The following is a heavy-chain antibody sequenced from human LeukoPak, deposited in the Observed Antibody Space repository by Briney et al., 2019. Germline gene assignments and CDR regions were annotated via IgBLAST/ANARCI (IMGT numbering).Heavy chain of an antibody. CDR2: ITSDGSST. Sequence: GGSLTLSCAASGFTFDITWLHWVRQPPGKGLVWVARITSDGSSTTYAESVKGRFTISRDNAKNSLYLQMNSLRAEDTAVYYCARSAMFYYYMDVWGKGTTVTISS. CDR1: GFTFDITW. J-gene: IGHJ6*03. CDR3: ARSAMFYYYMDV. D-gene: IGHD3-10*02. V-gene: IGHV3-74*03.